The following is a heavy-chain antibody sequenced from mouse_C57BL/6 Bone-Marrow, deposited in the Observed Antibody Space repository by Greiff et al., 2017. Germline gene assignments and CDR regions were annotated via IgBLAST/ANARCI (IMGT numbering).Heavy chain of an antibody. Sequence: QVQLKQSGAELMKPGASVKLSCKATGYTFTGYWIEWVKQRPGHGLEWIGEILPGSGSTNYNEKFKGKATFTADTSSNTAYMQLSSLTTEDSAIYYCARERRIYYGNYVGYFDVWGTGTTVTVSS. CDR2: ILPGSGST. D-gene: IGHD2-1*01. CDR1: GYTFTGYW. CDR3: ARERRIYYGNYVGYFDV. J-gene: IGHJ1*03. V-gene: IGHV1-9*01.